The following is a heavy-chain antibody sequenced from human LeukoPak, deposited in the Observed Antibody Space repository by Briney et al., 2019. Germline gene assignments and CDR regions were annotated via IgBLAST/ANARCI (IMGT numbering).Heavy chain of an antibody. J-gene: IGHJ5*02. CDR2: INHSGST. D-gene: IGHD4-23*01. V-gene: IGHV4-34*01. CDR3: ARGWVTSNWFDP. Sequence: SETLSLTCAVYGGSFSGYYWSWIRQPPGKGLEWIGEINHSGSTNYNPSLKSRVIISVDTSKNQFSLKLSSVTAADTAVYYCARGWVTSNWFDPWGQGTLVTVSS. CDR1: GGSFSGYY.